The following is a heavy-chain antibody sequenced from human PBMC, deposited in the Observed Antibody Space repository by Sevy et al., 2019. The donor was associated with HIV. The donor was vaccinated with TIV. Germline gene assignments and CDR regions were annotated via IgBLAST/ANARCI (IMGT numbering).Heavy chain of an antibody. CDR1: GFTFDDYA. CDR3: AKDMEGGSGTYYKPLDY. D-gene: IGHD3-10*01. V-gene: IGHV3-9*01. Sequence: GGSLRLSCAASGFTFDDYAMHWVRQAPGKGLEWVSGISWNSGSIGYADSVKGRFTISRDNAKKSLYLQMNSLRAEDTALYYCAKDMEGGSGTYYKPLDYWGQGTLVTVSS. J-gene: IGHJ4*02. CDR2: ISWNSGSI.